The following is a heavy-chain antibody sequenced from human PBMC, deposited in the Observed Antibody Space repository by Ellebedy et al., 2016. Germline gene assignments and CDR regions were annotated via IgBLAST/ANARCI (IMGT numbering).Heavy chain of an antibody. V-gene: IGHV3-64D*06. CDR2: ITSNGRTT. CDR1: GFSFTGYV. J-gene: IGHJ3*01. CDR3: AKPMDYSDPRAFDV. Sequence: GESLKISCSGSGFSFTGYVMHWVRQAPGKGLEYLSAITSNGRTTYYADSVEGRFTISRDDSKNTLFLQMSSLRTDDTAVYYCAKPMDYSDPRAFDVWGQGTMVTVSS. D-gene: IGHD4-17*01.